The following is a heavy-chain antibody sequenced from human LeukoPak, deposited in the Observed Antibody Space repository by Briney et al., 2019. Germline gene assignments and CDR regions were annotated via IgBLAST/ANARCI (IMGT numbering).Heavy chain of an antibody. D-gene: IGHD4-23*01. CDR3: AKHLVRGVTWFDP. V-gene: IGHV3-23*01. CDR1: GLTFSSYA. J-gene: IGHJ5*02. CDR2: ISGSGGST. Sequence: GGSLKLSCEASGLTFSSYAMSGVRRAPGKGLKWFSAISGSGGSTYYADSVKGRFTISRDNSKNTLYLQMNSLRAEDTAVYYCAKHLVRGVTWFDPWGQGTLVTVSS.